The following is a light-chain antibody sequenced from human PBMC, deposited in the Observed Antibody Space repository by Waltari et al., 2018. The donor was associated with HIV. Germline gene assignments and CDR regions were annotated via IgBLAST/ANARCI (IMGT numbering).Light chain of an antibody. V-gene: IGKV3-15*01. CDR1: HSVSNN. Sequence: EIVMTQSPATLSVSPGERATLSCRASHSVSNNLAWYQQKPGQAPRHLIYAASSRAPDIPARFSGSGSGTEFTLTISSLQSEDFAIYYCQQYSNWPPNTFGQGTKLEIK. CDR2: AAS. J-gene: IGKJ2*01. CDR3: QQYSNWPPNT.